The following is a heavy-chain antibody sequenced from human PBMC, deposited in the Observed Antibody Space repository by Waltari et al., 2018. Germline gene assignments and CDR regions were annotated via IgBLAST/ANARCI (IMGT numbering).Heavy chain of an antibody. J-gene: IGHJ6*02. Sequence: EVQLVESGGGLIQPGGSLRLSCAASGFTVSSNYMSWVRQAPGKGLEWVSCIYSGGSTYDADSVKGRFTISRDNSKNTLYLQMNSLRAEDTAVYYCARDFYCSSTSCYGMDVWGQGTTVTVSS. CDR3: ARDFYCSSTSCYGMDV. CDR2: IYSGGST. D-gene: IGHD2-2*01. V-gene: IGHV3-53*01. CDR1: GFTVSSNY.